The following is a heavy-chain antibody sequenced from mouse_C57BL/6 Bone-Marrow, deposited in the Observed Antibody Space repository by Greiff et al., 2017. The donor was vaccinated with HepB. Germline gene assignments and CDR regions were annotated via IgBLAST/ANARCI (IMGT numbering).Heavy chain of an antibody. D-gene: IGHD1-1*01. J-gene: IGHJ1*03. V-gene: IGHV1-26*01. Sequence: EVQLQQSGPELVKPGASVKISCKASGYTFTDYYMNWVKQSHGKSLEWIGDINPNNGGTSYNQKFKGKATLTVDKSSSTAYMELRSLTSEDSAVYYCARGNYYGRPYWYFDVWGTGTTVTDSS. CDR2: INPNNGGT. CDR3: ARGNYYGRPYWYFDV. CDR1: GYTFTDYY.